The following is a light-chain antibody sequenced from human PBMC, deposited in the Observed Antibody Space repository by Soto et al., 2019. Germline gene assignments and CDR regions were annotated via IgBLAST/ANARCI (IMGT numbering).Light chain of an antibody. Sequence: QSVLTQPASVSGSPGQSITISCTGTSSDIGSHNLVSWYQQHPGQAPKLMIYEVSKRPLGVSTRFSASKSGNTASLTISGLQAEDEADYYCCSYGGSRAVFGAGTQLTVL. V-gene: IGLV2-23*02. J-gene: IGLJ7*01. CDR3: CSYGGSRAV. CDR1: SSDIGSHNL. CDR2: EVS.